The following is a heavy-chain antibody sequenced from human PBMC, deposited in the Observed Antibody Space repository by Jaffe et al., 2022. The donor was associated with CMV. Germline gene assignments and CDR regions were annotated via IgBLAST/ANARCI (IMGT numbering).Heavy chain of an antibody. CDR2: IYYSGST. V-gene: IGHV4-31*03. D-gene: IGHD3-10*01. J-gene: IGHJ6*02. CDR1: GGSISSGGYY. Sequence: QVQLQESGPGLVKPSQTLSLTCTVSGGSISSGGYYWSWIRQHPGKGLEWIGYIYYSGSTYYNPSLKSRVTISVDTSKNQFSLKLSSVTAADTAVYYCARVRFGSGSYNGLDVWGQGTTVTVSS. CDR3: ARVRFGSGSYNGLDV.